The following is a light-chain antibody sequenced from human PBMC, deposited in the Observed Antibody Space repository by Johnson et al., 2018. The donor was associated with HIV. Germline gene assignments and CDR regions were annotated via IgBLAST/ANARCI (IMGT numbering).Light chain of an antibody. CDR2: ENK. CDR3: GAWDSGLTAHFV. J-gene: IGLJ1*01. V-gene: IGLV1-51*02. CDR1: ISNIENNS. Sequence: QSVLTQPPSVSAAPGQRVNISCSGNISNIENNSVSWYQQVPGTAPKLLIYENKKRPSGIADRFSASKSGTSATLDITGLQPGDEADYYCGAWDSGLTAHFVFGSGTTITVL.